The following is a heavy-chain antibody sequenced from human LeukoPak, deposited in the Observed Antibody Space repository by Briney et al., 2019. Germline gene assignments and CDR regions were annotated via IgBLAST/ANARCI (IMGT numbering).Heavy chain of an antibody. D-gene: IGHD4-17*01. V-gene: IGHV3-21*01. CDR1: GFTFSSYS. CDR3: PRKDYGDYGTGWFDP. Sequence: PGGSLRLSCAASGFTFSSYSMNWVRQAPGKGLEWVSSISSSSSYIYYADSVKGRFTISRDNAKNSLYLQMNSLRAEDTAVYYCPRKDYGDYGTGWFDPWGQGTLVTVSS. CDR2: ISSSSSYI. J-gene: IGHJ5*02.